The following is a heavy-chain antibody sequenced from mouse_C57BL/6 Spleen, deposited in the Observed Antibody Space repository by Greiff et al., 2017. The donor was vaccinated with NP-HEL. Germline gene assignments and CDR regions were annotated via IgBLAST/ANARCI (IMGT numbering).Heavy chain of an antibody. Sequence: EVKVVESGGGLVQPGGSLKLSCAASGFTFSDYYMYWVRQTPEKRLEWVAYISNGGGSTYYPDTVKGRFTISRDNAKNTLYLQMSRLKSEDTAMYYCARQGGSYYRAWFAYWGQGTLVTVSA. CDR3: ARQGGSYYRAWFAY. CDR1: GFTFSDYY. V-gene: IGHV5-12*01. D-gene: IGHD2-12*01. CDR2: ISNGGGST. J-gene: IGHJ3*01.